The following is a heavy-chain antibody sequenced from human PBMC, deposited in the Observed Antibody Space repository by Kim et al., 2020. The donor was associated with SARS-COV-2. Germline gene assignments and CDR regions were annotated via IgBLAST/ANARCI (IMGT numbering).Heavy chain of an antibody. D-gene: IGHD2-2*01. CDR3: ARLPAYCSSTSCYGWNAFDI. Sequence: GGSLRLSCAASGFTFSSYWMSWVRQAPGKGLEWVANIKQDGSEKYYVDSVKGRFTISRDNAKNSLYLQMNSLRAEDTAVYYCARLPAYCSSTSCYGWNAFDIWGQGTMVTVSS. V-gene: IGHV3-7*01. CDR1: GFTFSSYW. CDR2: IKQDGSEK. J-gene: IGHJ3*02.